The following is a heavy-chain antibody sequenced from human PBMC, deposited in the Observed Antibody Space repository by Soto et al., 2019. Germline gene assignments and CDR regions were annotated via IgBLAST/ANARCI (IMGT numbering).Heavy chain of an antibody. V-gene: IGHV3-48*01. CDR1: GFTFSSYS. D-gene: IGHD2-2*01. CDR3: ARDIYCSSTSCYFMGWFDP. CDR2: ISSSSSTI. Sequence: EVQLVESGGGLVQPGGSLRLSCAASGFTFSSYSMNWVRQAPGKGLEWVSYISSSSSTIYYADSVKGRFTISRDNAKNSLYLQMNSLRAEDTAVYYCARDIYCSSTSCYFMGWFDPWGQGTLVTVSS. J-gene: IGHJ5*02.